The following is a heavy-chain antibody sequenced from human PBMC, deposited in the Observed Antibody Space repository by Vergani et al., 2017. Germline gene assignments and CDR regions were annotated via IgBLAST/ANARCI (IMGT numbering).Heavy chain of an antibody. CDR3: ARAFLHWSGFGVNYYYYGMDV. J-gene: IGHJ6*02. D-gene: IGHD3-3*01. CDR1: GFTFSSYA. Sequence: VQLVESGGGVVQPGRSLRLSCAASGFTFSSYAMSWVRQAPGKGLEWVSAISGSGGSTYYADSVKGRFTISRDNSKNTLYLQMNSLRAEDTAVYYCARAFLHWSGFGVNYYYYGMDVWGQGTTVTVSS. CDR2: ISGSGGST. V-gene: IGHV3-23*04.